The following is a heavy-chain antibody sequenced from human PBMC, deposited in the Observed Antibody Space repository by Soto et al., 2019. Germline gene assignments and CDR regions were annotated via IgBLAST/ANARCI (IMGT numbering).Heavy chain of an antibody. CDR1: GGSISGYY. D-gene: IGHD2-21*02. CDR3: TRDGDGRMTTNPYYHNGMDF. J-gene: IGHJ6*02. CDR2: VYYSGGA. V-gene: IGHV4-59*01. Sequence: KTLSLTCTVSGGSISGYYWSWIRQPPGKGLEWIGNVYYSGGAKYNPSVKRRVSISVDTSKNQFSLNLSSVTAADTAVYYCTRDGDGRMTTNPYYHNGMDFWGPGTTVTVSS.